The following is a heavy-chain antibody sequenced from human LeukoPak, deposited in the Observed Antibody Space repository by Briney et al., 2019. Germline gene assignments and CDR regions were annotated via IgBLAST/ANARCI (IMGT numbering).Heavy chain of an antibody. V-gene: IGHV4-4*02. CDR3: ASKIAVAGLFDY. CDR1: GFTFSSYA. D-gene: IGHD6-19*01. Sequence: GSLRLSCAASGFTFSSYAMHWVRQPPGKGLEWIGEIYHSGSTNYNPSLKSRVTISVDKSKNQFSLKLSSVTAADTAVYYCASKIAVAGLFDYWGQGTLVTVSS. J-gene: IGHJ4*02. CDR2: IYHSGST.